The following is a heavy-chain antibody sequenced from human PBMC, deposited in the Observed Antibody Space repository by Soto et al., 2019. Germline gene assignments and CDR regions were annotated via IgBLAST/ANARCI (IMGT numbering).Heavy chain of an antibody. D-gene: IGHD3-22*01. CDR1: GGSISSGDYY. V-gene: IGHV4-61*08. CDR3: ARVARDSSGSSPWFDP. CDR2: IYYSGST. J-gene: IGHJ5*02. Sequence: PSETLSLTCTVSGGSISSGDYYWSWIRQPPGKGPEWIGYIYYSGSTNYNPSLKSRVTISVDTSKNQFSLKLSSVTAADTAVYYCARVARDSSGSSPWFDPWGQGTLVTVSS.